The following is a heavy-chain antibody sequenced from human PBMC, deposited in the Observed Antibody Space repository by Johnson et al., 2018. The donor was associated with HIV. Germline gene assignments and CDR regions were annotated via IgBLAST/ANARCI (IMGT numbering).Heavy chain of an antibody. CDR3: ARDVAATMIVVGGAYDAFDI. J-gene: IGHJ3*02. CDR1: GFTFSSYA. V-gene: IGHV3-30*14. D-gene: IGHD3-22*01. CDR2: VSFDGINK. Sequence: VQLVESGGGVVQPGRSLRLSCAASGFTFSSYAIHWVRQAPGKGLEWVALVSFDGINKYYADSVKGRFTISRDNSKNPLYLQMNSLRAEDTAVYYCARDVAATMIVVGGAYDAFDIWGQGTMVTVSS.